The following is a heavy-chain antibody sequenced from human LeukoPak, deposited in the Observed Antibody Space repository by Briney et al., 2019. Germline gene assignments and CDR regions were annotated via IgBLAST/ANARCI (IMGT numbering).Heavy chain of an antibody. CDR3: ARENYYYYYMDV. CDR2: ISSNGGST. V-gene: IGHV3-64*01. CDR1: GFTFSSYA. J-gene: IGHJ6*03. Sequence: GGSLRHSCAASGFTFSSYAMHWVRQAPGKGLEYVSAISSNGGSTYYANSVKGRFTISRDNSKNTLYLQMGSLRAEDMAVYYCARENYYYYYMDVWGKGTTVTISS.